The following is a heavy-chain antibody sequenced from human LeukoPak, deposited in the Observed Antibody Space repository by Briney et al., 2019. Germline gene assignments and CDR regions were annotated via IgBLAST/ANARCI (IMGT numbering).Heavy chain of an antibody. J-gene: IGHJ4*02. D-gene: IGHD6-19*01. V-gene: IGHV3-66*01. Sequence: PGGSLRLSCAASGFPFSVFYMSWVRQAPGKGLEWVSVIYSGGSTYYADSVKGRFTISRDNSKNTLYLQMNSLRAEDTAVYYCAIDGTGSNSGWYIHWGQGALVTVSS. CDR1: GFPFSVFY. CDR2: IYSGGST. CDR3: AIDGTGSNSGWYIH.